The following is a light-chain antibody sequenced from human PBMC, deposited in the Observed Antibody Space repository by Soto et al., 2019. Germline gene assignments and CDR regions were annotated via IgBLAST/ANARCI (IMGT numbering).Light chain of an antibody. CDR1: SSDVGGYDY. CDR3: SSYTTASSYV. Sequence: QSVLTQPASVSGSPGQSITMSCTGTSSDVGGYDYVSWYQQHPGEVPKLIIYAVTNRASGVSNRFSGSKSGNTASLTISGLQAEDAADYYCSSYTTASSYVFGTGTKVTVL. CDR2: AVT. J-gene: IGLJ1*01. V-gene: IGLV2-14*01.